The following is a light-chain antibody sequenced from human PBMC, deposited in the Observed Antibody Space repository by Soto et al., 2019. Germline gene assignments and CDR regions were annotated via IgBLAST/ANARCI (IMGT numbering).Light chain of an antibody. Sequence: DIQMTQPPSTLSASVGDRVTITCRASQSITNRLAWYQQKPGKAPKVLIYDASSLESGVPSRFSGSGYGTEFILTISSLQADDFATYWCQHYGGMWTFGQGTKVEVK. CDR2: DAS. CDR3: QHYGGMWT. V-gene: IGKV1-5*01. CDR1: QSITNR. J-gene: IGKJ1*01.